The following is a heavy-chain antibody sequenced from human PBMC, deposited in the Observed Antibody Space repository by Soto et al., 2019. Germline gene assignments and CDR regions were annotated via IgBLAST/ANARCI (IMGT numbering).Heavy chain of an antibody. D-gene: IGHD3-16*01. CDR3: ARDNLAFQGAFDL. J-gene: IGHJ4*02. Sequence: GGSLRLSCAASGFTFSTYTLAWVRQAPGKGLEWVASIRSNSTYRFYADSVKGRFIISRDNAKLSLYLQMNRLRAEDTAVYYCARDNLAFQGAFDLWGQGTLVTVPQ. CDR1: GFTFSTYT. V-gene: IGHV3-21*01. CDR2: IRSNSTYR.